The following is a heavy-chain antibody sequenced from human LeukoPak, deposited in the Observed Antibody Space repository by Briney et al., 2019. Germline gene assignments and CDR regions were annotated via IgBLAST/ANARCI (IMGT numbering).Heavy chain of an antibody. CDR3: ARDPPEWELPQDY. D-gene: IGHD1-26*01. CDR1: GFTFSTYW. V-gene: IGHV3-74*01. CDR2: INSDGSST. J-gene: IGHJ4*02. Sequence: GGSLRLSCAAFGFTFSTYWMHWVRQAPGKGLVWVSRINSDGSSTSYADSVKGRFTISRDNGKNTLYLQMNSLTAEDTAVYYCARDPPEWELPQDYWGRGTLVAVSS.